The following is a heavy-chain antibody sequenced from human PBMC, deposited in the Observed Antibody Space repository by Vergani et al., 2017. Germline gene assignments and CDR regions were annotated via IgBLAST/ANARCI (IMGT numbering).Heavy chain of an antibody. CDR2: IDRNYGVK. V-gene: IGHV3-9*01. Sequence: VEAGGGLVQPGGSLRLSCTASGFTFQAFAFHWVRQVSGRGLEWVSGIDRNYGVKNGNSFEGRFSIYRDNAKKAVFLQINNLRHEDTALYSCVKYNDYGADGPFDLWGRGTLVTVSS. CDR3: VKYNDYGADGPFDL. J-gene: IGHJ2*01. D-gene: IGHD3-16*01. CDR1: GFTFQAFA.